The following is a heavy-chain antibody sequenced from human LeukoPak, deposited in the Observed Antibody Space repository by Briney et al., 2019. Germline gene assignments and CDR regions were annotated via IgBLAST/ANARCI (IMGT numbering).Heavy chain of an antibody. CDR3: SAEGAVGALPDY. J-gene: IGHJ4*02. Sequence: GGSLRLSCAASGFTFSNAWMSWVRQAPGKGLKWVGRIKGKTDGGTTDYAAPVKGRFTISRDDSKNTLYLQMNSLKTEDTAVYYCSAEGAVGALPDYWGQGTLVTVSS. V-gene: IGHV3-15*01. CDR2: IKGKTDGGTT. CDR1: GFTFSNAW. D-gene: IGHD1-26*01.